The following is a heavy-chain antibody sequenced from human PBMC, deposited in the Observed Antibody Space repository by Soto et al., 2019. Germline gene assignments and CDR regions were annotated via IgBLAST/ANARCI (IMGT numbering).Heavy chain of an antibody. J-gene: IGHJ1*01. CDR2: INHSGST. Sequence: NPSETLSLTCAVYGGSFSGYYWSWIRQPPGKGLEWIGEINHSGSTNYNPSLKSRVTISVDTSKNQFSLKLSSVTAADTAVYYCARSRIIGPFQHWGQGTLVTVS. CDR1: GGSFSGYY. D-gene: IGHD2-15*01. V-gene: IGHV4-34*01. CDR3: ARSRIIGPFQH.